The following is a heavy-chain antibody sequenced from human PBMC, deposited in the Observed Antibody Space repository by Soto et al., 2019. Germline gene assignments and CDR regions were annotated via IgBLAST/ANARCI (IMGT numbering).Heavy chain of an antibody. V-gene: IGHV1-2*04. Sequence: GASVKVSCKASGYTFTGYYMHWVRQAPGQGLGWMGWINPNSGGTNYAQKFQGWVTMTRDTSISTAYMELSRLRSDDTAVYYCARVRDITMVRGVTENYYYGMDVWGQGTTVTVSS. CDR3: ARVRDITMVRGVTENYYYGMDV. J-gene: IGHJ6*02. CDR1: GYTFTGYY. CDR2: INPNSGGT. D-gene: IGHD3-10*01.